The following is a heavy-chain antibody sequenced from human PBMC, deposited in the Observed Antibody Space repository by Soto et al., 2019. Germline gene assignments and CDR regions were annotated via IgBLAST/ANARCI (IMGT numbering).Heavy chain of an antibody. CDR2: ISHDGSEK. CDR1: GFSFSTYG. V-gene: IGHV3-30*18. Sequence: QVQLVESGGGVVQPGRSLRLSCAASGFSFSTYGMHWVRQAPGKGLEWVAVISHDGSEKYYADSVKGRFTISRDNSENILYLQMNSLRGDDTAVFFCAKGSQEKVSLYFAMDVWGQGTMVTVSS. J-gene: IGHJ6*02. CDR3: AKGSQEKVSLYFAMDV. D-gene: IGHD3-10*01.